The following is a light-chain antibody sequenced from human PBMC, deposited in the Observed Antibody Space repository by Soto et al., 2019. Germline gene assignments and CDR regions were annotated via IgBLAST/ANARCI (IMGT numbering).Light chain of an antibody. CDR2: EVS. CDR3: CSKTTTITYV. J-gene: IGLJ1*01. V-gene: IGLV2-14*01. Sequence: QSVLTQPASVSGSPGQSITISCTGTSSDIGGYNYVSWYQQHPGEAPKLVIYEVSNRPSGVSNRFSGSKSGNTASLTISGLQADDEGDYYCCSKTTTITYVFGSGTKLTVL. CDR1: SSDIGGYNY.